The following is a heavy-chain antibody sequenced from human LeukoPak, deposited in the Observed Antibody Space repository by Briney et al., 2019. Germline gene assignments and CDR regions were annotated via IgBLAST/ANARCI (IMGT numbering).Heavy chain of an antibody. D-gene: IGHD6-13*01. CDR3: ARVKYSSSWYDY. V-gene: IGHV3-13*01. CDR1: GFTFSSYD. J-gene: IGHJ4*02. Sequence: GGSLRLSCAASGFTFSSYDMHWVRQPTGKGLEWVSAIGVAGDTFYAGSVKGRFTISRDNAKNSLYLQMNSLRAEDTAVYYCARVKYSSSWYDYWGQGTLVTVSS. CDR2: IGVAGDT.